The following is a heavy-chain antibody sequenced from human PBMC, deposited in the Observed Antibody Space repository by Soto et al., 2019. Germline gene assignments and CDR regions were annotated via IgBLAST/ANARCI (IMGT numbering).Heavy chain of an antibody. CDR3: ATDALTVKLAGGNNEFDY. Sequence: LGGSLRLSCAASGFTFSNAWMSWVRQAPGKGLEWVGRIKSKTDGGTTDYAAPVKGRFTISRDDSKNTLYLQMNSLKTEDTAVYYCATDALTVKLAGGNNEFDYWGQGTLVTVSS. D-gene: IGHD3-16*01. CDR2: IKSKTDGGTT. J-gene: IGHJ4*02. V-gene: IGHV3-15*01. CDR1: GFTFSNAW.